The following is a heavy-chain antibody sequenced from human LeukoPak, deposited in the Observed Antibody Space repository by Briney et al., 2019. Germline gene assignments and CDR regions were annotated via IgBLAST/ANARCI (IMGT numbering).Heavy chain of an antibody. CDR3: ARDDLVYTVHYGMDV. V-gene: IGHV4-4*07. D-gene: IGHD2-8*01. J-gene: IGHJ6*02. CDR1: GVSISRYF. CDR2: IYNSDTT. Sequence: PSETLSPTCTVSGVSISRYFWSWIRQPAGKGLEWIGRIYNSDTTNYNPSLESRLTMSVDTSKNQISLKLSSVTAADTAVYFCARDDLVYTVHYGMDVWGHGTTVTVSS.